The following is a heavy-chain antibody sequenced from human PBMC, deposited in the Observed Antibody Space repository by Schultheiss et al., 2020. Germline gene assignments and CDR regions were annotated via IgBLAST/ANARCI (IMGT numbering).Heavy chain of an antibody. Sequence: SCAASGFTFSSYAMHWVRQAPGKGLEWVAVISYDGSNKYYADSVKGRFTISRDNSKNTLYLQMNSLRAEDTAVYYCASHPSSGPQKGGGVHWGQGTLVNVSA. J-gene: IGHJ1*01. CDR3: ASHPSSGPQKGGGVH. CDR2: ISYDGSNK. D-gene: IGHD3-16*01. CDR1: GFTFSSYA. V-gene: IGHV3-30*04.